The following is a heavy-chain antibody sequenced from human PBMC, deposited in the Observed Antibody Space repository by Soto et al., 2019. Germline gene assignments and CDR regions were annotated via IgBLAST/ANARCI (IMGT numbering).Heavy chain of an antibody. V-gene: IGHV5-51*01. D-gene: IGHD5-18*01. CDR2: IYPGDSDT. CDR3: ARALKDTVMAHHAFDL. Sequence: GESLKISCQGSGYIFTSHWIGWVRQMPGKGLEWLGIIYPGDSDTRYSPSFQGQVTISADKSITTAYLQWSSLKASDTAMYYFARALKDTVMAHHAFDLWGQGTMVTVSS. J-gene: IGHJ3*01. CDR1: GYIFTSHW.